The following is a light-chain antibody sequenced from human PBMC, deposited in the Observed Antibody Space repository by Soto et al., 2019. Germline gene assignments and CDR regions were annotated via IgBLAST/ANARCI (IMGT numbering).Light chain of an antibody. CDR3: QQSFSSPFT. V-gene: IGKV1-39*01. CDR1: QSIRSH. Sequence: DIQMTQSPSSLSASVGDRVSITCRASQSIRSHLNWYQQKAGKAPKVLIYAASSLQGGVPSRFSGSGSGTDFTFTIKSLQPEDFATYYCQQSFSSPFTFGPGTKVDIK. CDR2: AAS. J-gene: IGKJ3*01.